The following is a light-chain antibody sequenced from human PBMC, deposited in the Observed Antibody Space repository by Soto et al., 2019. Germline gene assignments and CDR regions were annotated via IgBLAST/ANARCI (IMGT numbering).Light chain of an antibody. J-gene: IGKJ4*01. CDR1: QGIDNW. Sequence: DNQMTQSPSTLSASVGDTVTITCRASQGIDNWLAWYQHKPWKAPKLLVNKASSLESGVPSRFIGTGSGTEFTLIISSLQPEDFATYYCPEYNSYFGGGTKVEIK. V-gene: IGKV1-5*03. CDR2: KAS. CDR3: PEYNSY.